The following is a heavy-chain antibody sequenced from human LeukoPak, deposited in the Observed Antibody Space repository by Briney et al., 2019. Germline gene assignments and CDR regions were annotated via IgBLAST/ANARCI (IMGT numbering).Heavy chain of an antibody. CDR2: VYYSGST. Sequence: NPSETLSLTCTASGGSISNYYWSWIRQPPGKGLEWIGYVYYSGSTTYNPSLKSRVTISVDTSKNQFSLKLSSVTAADTAVYYCARDGYNSFDSWGQGTLVTVSS. CDR3: ARDGYNSFDS. V-gene: IGHV4-59*01. D-gene: IGHD5-24*01. CDR1: GGSISNYY. J-gene: IGHJ4*02.